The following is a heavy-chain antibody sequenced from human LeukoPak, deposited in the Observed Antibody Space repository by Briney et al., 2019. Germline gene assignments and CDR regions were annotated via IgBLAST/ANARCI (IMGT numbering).Heavy chain of an antibody. J-gene: IGHJ4*02. V-gene: IGHV3-21*01. CDR3: ARDLYDYSSSSPGGS. Sequence: GGSLRLPCAASGFTFSSYSMNWVRQAPGKGLEWVSSISSSSSYIYYADSVKGRFTISRDNAKNSLYLQMNSLRAEDTAVYYCARDLYDYSSSSPGGSWGQGTLVTVSS. CDR1: GFTFSSYS. D-gene: IGHD6-6*01. CDR2: ISSSSSYI.